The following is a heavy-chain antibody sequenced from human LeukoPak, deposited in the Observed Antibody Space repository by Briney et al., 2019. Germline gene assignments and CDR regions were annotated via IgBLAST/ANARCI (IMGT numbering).Heavy chain of an antibody. CDR3: ARERDYYDSSGYALGWFDP. V-gene: IGHV4-59*01. CDR2: IYYGGST. Sequence: SETLSLTCTVSGGSISSYYWSWIRQPPGKGLEWIGYIYYGGSTNYNPSLKSRVTISVDTSKNQFSLKLSSVTAADTAVYYCARERDYYDSSGYALGWFDPWGQGTLVTVSS. CDR1: GGSISSYY. J-gene: IGHJ5*02. D-gene: IGHD3-22*01.